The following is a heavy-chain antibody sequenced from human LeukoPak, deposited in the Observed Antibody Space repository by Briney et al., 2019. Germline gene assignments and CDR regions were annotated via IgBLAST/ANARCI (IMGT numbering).Heavy chain of an antibody. CDR3: ARYHGYSSGWSTFDY. D-gene: IGHD6-19*01. Sequence: ASVKVSCKXSGGTFSSYAISWVRQSPGQGLEGMGRIIPIFGTANYAQKFQGRVTITTDESTSTAYMELSSLRSEDTAVYYCARYHGYSSGWSTFDYWGQGTLVTVSS. CDR2: IIPIFGTA. CDR1: GGTFSSYA. V-gene: IGHV1-69*05. J-gene: IGHJ4*02.